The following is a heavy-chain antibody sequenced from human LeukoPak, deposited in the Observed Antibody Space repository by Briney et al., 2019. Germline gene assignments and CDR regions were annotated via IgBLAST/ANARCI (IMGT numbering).Heavy chain of an antibody. V-gene: IGHV4-34*01. CDR1: GGSFSGYY. Sequence: SETLSLTCAVYGGSFSGYYWTWIRQPPGKGLEWIGGIHYSGSATYNPSLKSRVTISVDTSKNQFSLKMNSVTAADTAVYYCARGQWFRAFWSRGTPVTVTS. CDR3: ARGQWFRAF. J-gene: IGHJ4*02. CDR2: IHYSGSA. D-gene: IGHD3-10*01.